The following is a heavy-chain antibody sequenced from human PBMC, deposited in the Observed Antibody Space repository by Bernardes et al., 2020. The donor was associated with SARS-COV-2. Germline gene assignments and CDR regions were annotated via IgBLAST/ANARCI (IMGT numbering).Heavy chain of an antibody. D-gene: IGHD1-26*01. CDR2: IYYSGNT. J-gene: IGHJ5*02. CDR1: GGSISSYY. CDR3: ARGIIGGATTTRGGFDP. V-gene: IGHV4-59*08. Sequence: SETLSLTCTVSGGSISSYYWSWIRQPPGKGLEWMGYIYYSGNTNYNPSLKSRVTISVDTSKNQFSLKLSSVTAADTAVYYCARGIIGGATTTRGGFDPWGQGTLVTVSS.